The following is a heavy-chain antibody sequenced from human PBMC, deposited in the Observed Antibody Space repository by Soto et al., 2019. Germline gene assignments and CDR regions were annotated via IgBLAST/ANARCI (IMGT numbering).Heavy chain of an antibody. J-gene: IGHJ4*01. V-gene: IGHV5-51*01. CDR2: IYPGDSDT. CDR3: VRATGASTNYFDY. Sequence: GESLKISCKGSGYSFTSYWIAWVRQMPGKGLESMGNIYPGDSDTRYSASFQGHVTISADKSISTAYLQWSSLKASDTAMYYCVRATGASTNYFDYWGQGALVTAPQ. D-gene: IGHD7-27*01. CDR1: GYSFTSYW.